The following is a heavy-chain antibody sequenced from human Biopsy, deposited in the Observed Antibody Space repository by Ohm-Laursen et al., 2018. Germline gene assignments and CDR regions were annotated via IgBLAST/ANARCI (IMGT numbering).Heavy chain of an antibody. CDR2: IYYSGTT. J-gene: IGHJ5*01. D-gene: IGHD3-3*01. V-gene: IGHV4-59*01. CDR1: GESMGTYY. Sequence: GTLALTCTVSGESMGTYYWSWIRQPPGKVMEGIASIYYSGTTHKNPSLKSRVTISVDTSQGLLSLDLSSVTAADTAVYYCARVRGGFLEWFDYWGQGTLVTVSS. CDR3: ARVRGGFLEWFDY.